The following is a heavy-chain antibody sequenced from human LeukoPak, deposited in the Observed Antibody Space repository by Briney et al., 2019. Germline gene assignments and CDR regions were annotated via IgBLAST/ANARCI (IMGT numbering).Heavy chain of an antibody. J-gene: IGHJ5*02. CDR2: IYYSGST. D-gene: IGHD3-10*01. CDR1: GGSISSYY. CDR3: ARGSMVRGVHTAP. V-gene: IGHV4-59*01. Sequence: SETLSLTCTVSGGSISSYYWSWIRQPPGKGLEWIGYIYYSGSTNYSPSLKSRVTISVDTSKNQFSLKLSSVTAADTAVYYCARGSMVRGVHTAPWGQGTLVTVSS.